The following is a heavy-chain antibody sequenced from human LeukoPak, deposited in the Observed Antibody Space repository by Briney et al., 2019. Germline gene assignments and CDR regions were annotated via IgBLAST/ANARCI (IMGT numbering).Heavy chain of an antibody. D-gene: IGHD4-11*01. J-gene: IGHJ5*02. CDR1: GYTFTSYG. CDR2: INPSGGST. Sequence: ASVKVSCKASGYTFTSYGISWVRQAPGQGLEWMGIINPSGGSTSYAQKFQGRVTMTRDTSTSTVYMELSSLRSEDTAVYYCARDKSNYDDSSNYELRLDPWGQGTLVTVSS. CDR3: ARDKSNYDDSSNYELRLDP. V-gene: IGHV1-46*01.